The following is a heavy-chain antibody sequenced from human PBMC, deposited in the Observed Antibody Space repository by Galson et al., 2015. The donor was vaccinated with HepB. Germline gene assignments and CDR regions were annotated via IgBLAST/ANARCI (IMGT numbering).Heavy chain of an antibody. J-gene: IGHJ4*02. D-gene: IGHD3-3*01. V-gene: IGHV1-46*01. Sequence: SVKVSCKASRYTFSSYYMHWVRQAPGQGLEWMGIISPSGGSTTYARKFQGRVTMTRDTSTSTLYMELSSLRSDDTAVYYCARSGPMVDYWGQGTLVTVSS. CDR2: ISPSGGST. CDR3: ARSGPMVDY. CDR1: RYTFSSYY.